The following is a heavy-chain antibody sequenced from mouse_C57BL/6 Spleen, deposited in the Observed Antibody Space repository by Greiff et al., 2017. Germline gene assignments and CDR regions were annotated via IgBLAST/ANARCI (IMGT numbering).Heavy chain of an antibody. CDR3: EREGNDYGSSPYYCDC. Sequence: EVKLMESEGGLVQPGSSMKLSCTASGFTFSDYYMAWVRQVPEKGLEWVANINYDGSSTYYLDSLKSRFIISRDNAKNILYLQMSSLKCEDTATYYCEREGNDYGSSPYYCDCWGQGTTLTVSS. V-gene: IGHV5-16*01. CDR1: GFTFSDYY. CDR2: INYDGSST. D-gene: IGHD1-1*01. J-gene: IGHJ2*01.